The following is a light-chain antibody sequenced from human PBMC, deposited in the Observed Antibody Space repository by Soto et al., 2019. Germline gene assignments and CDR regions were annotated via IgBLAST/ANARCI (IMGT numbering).Light chain of an antibody. Sequence: EVVMTQSPATLSVSPGERATLSCRASQSVSTNLAWYQHKPGQAPRLLIYGASTRATGVPARFSGTGSAIEFTLTISSLQSEDFAVYYCQRYNDWLTFGGGTKVEIK. V-gene: IGKV3-15*01. CDR2: GAS. J-gene: IGKJ4*01. CDR1: QSVSTN. CDR3: QRYNDWLT.